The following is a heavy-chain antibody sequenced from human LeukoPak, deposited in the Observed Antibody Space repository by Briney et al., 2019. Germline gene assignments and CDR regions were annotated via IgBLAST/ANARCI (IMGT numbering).Heavy chain of an antibody. D-gene: IGHD5-18*01. Sequence: PSETLSLTCTVSGGSISSSSYYWGWIRQPPGKGLEWIGSIYYSGSTYYNPSLKSRVTISVDTSKNQFSLKLSSVTAADTAVYYCARDVDGDSYGYGSFDYWGQGTLVTVSS. J-gene: IGHJ4*02. CDR1: GGSISSSSYY. CDR2: IYYSGST. CDR3: ARDVDGDSYGYGSFDY. V-gene: IGHV4-39*07.